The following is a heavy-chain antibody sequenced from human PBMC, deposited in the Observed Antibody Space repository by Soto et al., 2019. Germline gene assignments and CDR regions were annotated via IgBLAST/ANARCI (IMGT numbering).Heavy chain of an antibody. Sequence: EVQLLQSGGGLVQPGGSLRLSCEASGFSFSSYAMSWVRQAPGKGLEWVSAISGSGATTFYADSMKGRFTISRDNSRDTLYLQMNSLRAEDTAVYFCAREQCSPLDRYSADGGVDWVDPWGRGTLVTVSS. V-gene: IGHV3-23*01. CDR3: AREQCSPLDRYSADGGVDWVDP. J-gene: IGHJ5*02. CDR2: ISGSGATT. D-gene: IGHD2-8*01. CDR1: GFSFSSYA.